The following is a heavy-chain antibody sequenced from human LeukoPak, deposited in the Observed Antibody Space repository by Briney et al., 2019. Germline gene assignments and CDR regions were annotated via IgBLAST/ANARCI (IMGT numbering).Heavy chain of an antibody. CDR1: GYSISSGYY. D-gene: IGHD3-16*01. CDR2: IYQTGST. V-gene: IGHV4-38-2*02. J-gene: IGHJ4*02. CDR3: TRGAGWLIDY. Sequence: PSETLSLTCTVSGYSISSGYYWGWIRQPPGKGLEWIGSIYQTGSTYYNPSLKSRVTISADTSKNHFSLKLNSVTTADTAVYYCTRGAGWLIDYWGQGILVTVSS.